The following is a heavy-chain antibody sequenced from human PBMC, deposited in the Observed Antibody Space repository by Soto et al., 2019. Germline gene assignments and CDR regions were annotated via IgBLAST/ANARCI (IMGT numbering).Heavy chain of an antibody. Sequence: GGSLRLSCAASGFTFSSYSMNWVRQAPGKGLEWVSSISSSSSYIYYADSVKGRFTISRDNAKNSLYLQMNSLRAEDTAVYYCARAKFDSSGYYYSSYYYGMDVWGQGTTVTVSS. CDR1: GFTFSSYS. CDR3: ARAKFDSSGYYYSSYYYGMDV. D-gene: IGHD3-22*01. V-gene: IGHV3-21*01. CDR2: ISSSSSYI. J-gene: IGHJ6*02.